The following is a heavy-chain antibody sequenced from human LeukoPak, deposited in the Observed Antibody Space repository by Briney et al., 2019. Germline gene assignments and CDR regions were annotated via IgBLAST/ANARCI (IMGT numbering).Heavy chain of an antibody. CDR2: IYHSGST. D-gene: IGHD2/OR15-2a*01. CDR1: GYSISSGYY. CDR3: ARDGIALYLGYMDV. Sequence: PSETLSLTCAVSGYSISSGYYWGWIRQPPGKGLEWIGSIYHSGSTYYNPSLKSRVTISVDTSKNQFSLKLSSVTAADTAVYYCARDGIALYLGYMDVWGKGTTVTVSS. J-gene: IGHJ6*03. V-gene: IGHV4-38-2*01.